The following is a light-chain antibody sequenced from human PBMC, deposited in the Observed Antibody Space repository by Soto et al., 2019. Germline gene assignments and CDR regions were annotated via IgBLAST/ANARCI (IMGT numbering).Light chain of an antibody. CDR1: QGISNY. J-gene: IGKJ2*01. CDR3: QKYNSAPMYT. V-gene: IGKV1-27*01. CDR2: AAS. Sequence: DIPMTQSPSSLSASVGDRVTITCRASQGISNYLAWYQQKPRKVPKLLIYAASTLQSGVPTRFSDSGSGTDFTIPISNLKPDDFATYYCQKYNSAPMYTFGQGTKLEIK.